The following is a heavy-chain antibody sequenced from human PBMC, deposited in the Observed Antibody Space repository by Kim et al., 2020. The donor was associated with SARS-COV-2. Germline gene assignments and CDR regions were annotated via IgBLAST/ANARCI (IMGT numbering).Heavy chain of an antibody. CDR1: GFTFNSYG. D-gene: IGHD3-10*01. Sequence: GGSLRLSCAASGFTFNSYGMHWVRQAPGKGLEWVAVISYDGSNKYYADSVKGRFTISRDNSKNTLYLQMNSLRAEDTAVYYCAKDRMVQGVMYYFDYWGQGTLVTVSS. CDR3: AKDRMVQGVMYYFDY. V-gene: IGHV3-30*18. CDR2: ISYDGSNK. J-gene: IGHJ4*02.